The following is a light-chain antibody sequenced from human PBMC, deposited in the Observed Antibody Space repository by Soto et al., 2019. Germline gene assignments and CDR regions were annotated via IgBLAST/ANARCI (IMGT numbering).Light chain of an antibody. CDR3: SSYAGRSVG. V-gene: IGLV2-8*01. CDR1: SSDIGGYNY. Sequence: QSALTQPPSASGSPGQSVTISCTGTSSDIGGYNYVSWFQQHPGKAPKVMIYEVNKRPSGVPDRFSGSKSGHTASLTVSGLQADYEADYSCSSYAGRSVGFGGGTKLTVL. J-gene: IGLJ2*01. CDR2: EVN.